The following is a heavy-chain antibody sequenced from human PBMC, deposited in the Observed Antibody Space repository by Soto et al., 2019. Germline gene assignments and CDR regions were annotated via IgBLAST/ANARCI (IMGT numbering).Heavy chain of an antibody. CDR3: GRGRSGELVVFY. CDR2: IGPKNGDT. J-gene: IGHJ4*02. D-gene: IGHD1-7*01. V-gene: IGHV1-2*02. CDR1: GYTFTGHY. Sequence: QVQLVQSGAEVKESGTSVKVSCKASGYTFTGHYIHWVRQAPGQGFEWVGEIGPKNGDTRYAQKFQGRVAMTKDSSITTVYMELSNLSPDDTAVYYWGRGRSGELVVFYWGQGTLVTVHS.